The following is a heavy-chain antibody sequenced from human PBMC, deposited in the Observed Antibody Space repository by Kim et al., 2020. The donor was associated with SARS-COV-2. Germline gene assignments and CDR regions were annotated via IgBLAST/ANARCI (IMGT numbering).Heavy chain of an antibody. CDR2: T. J-gene: IGHJ4*02. Sequence: TYNTPSLKSRVTISVDTSKNQFSLKLSSVTAADTAVYYCATALLFGYFDYWGQGTLVTVSS. V-gene: IGHV4-39*01. D-gene: IGHD2-15*01. CDR3: ATALLFGYFDY.